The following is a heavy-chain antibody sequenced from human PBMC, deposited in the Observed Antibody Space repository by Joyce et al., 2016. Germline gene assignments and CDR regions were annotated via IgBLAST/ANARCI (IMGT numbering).Heavy chain of an antibody. D-gene: IGHD3-22*01. V-gene: IGHV3-53*01. CDR1: GFTVSGNY. CDR2: IYSACST. CDR3: ARVYYDSSGYYDAFDI. J-gene: IGHJ3*02. Sequence: EVLLVESGGGLIQPGGSLRLSCAASGFTVSGNYMTWVRQAPGKGLGWVSVIYSACSTFYADSMKGRFTISRDNSKNTLYLQMNSLRAEDTAVYYCARVYYDSSGYYDAFDIWGQGTMVTVSS.